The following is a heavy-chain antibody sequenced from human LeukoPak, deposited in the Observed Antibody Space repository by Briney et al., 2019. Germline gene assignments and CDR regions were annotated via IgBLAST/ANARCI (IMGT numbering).Heavy chain of an antibody. D-gene: IGHD1-26*01. Sequence: GASVKVSCKVSGYTLTELSMHWVRQAPGKGLEWMGGFDPEDGETIYAQKFQGRVTMTEDTSTDTAYMELSSLRSEDTAVYYCATGLIVGATGAFDIWGQGTMVTVSS. CDR3: ATGLIVGATGAFDI. CDR1: GYTLTELS. V-gene: IGHV1-24*01. J-gene: IGHJ3*02. CDR2: FDPEDGET.